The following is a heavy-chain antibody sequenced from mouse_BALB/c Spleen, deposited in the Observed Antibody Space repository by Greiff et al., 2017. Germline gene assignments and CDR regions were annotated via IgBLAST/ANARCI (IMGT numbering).Heavy chain of an antibody. CDR3: ARKAFDYGNSRGFAY. CDR2: IDPSDSYT. CDR1: GYTFTSYW. J-gene: IGHJ3*01. D-gene: IGHD2-1*01. V-gene: IGHV1-69*02. Sequence: QVQLQQSGAELVKPGASVKLSCKASGYTFTSYWMHWVKQRPGQGLEWIGEIDPSDSYTNYNQKFKGKATLTVDKSSSTAYMQLSSLTSEDSAVYYCARKAFDYGNSRGFAYWGQGTLVTVSA.